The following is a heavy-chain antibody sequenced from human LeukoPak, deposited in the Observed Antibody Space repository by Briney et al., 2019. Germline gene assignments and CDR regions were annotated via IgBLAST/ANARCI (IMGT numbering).Heavy chain of an antibody. J-gene: IGHJ4*02. CDR3: ARDVKYYDYLDS. V-gene: IGHV3-21*01. Sequence: GGSLRLSCAASGFTFSSYIMKWVRQAPGKGLAWVSSIDTGGNYIYYADSVKGRFTISRDNAKNSLYLQMNSLRAEDTAVYYCARDVKYYDYLDSWGQGTLVTVSS. CDR2: IDTGGNYI. D-gene: IGHD3-3*01. CDR1: GFTFSSYI.